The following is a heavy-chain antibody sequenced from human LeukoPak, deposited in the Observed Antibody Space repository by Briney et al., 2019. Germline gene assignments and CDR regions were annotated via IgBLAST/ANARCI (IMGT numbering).Heavy chain of an antibody. CDR1: GFTFSDYY. Sequence: GGSLRLSCAASGFTFSDYYMSWIRQAPGKGLEWVSYISSSGSTIYYADSVKGRFTISRDNAKNSLYLQMNSLRAEDTALYYCAREICSGGSCYFFDYWGQGTLVTVSS. CDR3: AREICSGGSCYFFDY. D-gene: IGHD2-15*01. J-gene: IGHJ4*02. CDR2: ISSSGSTI. V-gene: IGHV3-11*01.